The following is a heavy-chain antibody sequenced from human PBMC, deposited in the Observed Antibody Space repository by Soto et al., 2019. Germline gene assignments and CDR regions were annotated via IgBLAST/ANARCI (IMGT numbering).Heavy chain of an antibody. Sequence: WGSLRLSCAASGFTFISYEINFFRHAPLKWLEWVSYISSSGSTIYYADSVKGRFTISRDNAKNSLYLQMNSLRAEDTAVYYCARDPPYYYDSSGYYYPYYFDYWGQGTLVTVSS. CDR1: GFTFISYE. V-gene: IGHV3-48*03. J-gene: IGHJ4*02. D-gene: IGHD3-22*01. CDR3: ARDPPYYYDSSGYYYPYYFDY. CDR2: ISSSGSTI.